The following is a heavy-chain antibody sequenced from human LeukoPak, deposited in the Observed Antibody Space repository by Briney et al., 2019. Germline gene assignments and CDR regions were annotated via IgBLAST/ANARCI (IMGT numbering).Heavy chain of an antibody. CDR2: ISSSSSYI. CDR1: GFTFSSYS. J-gene: IGHJ4*02. Sequence: GGSLRLSCAVSGFTFSSYSMNWVRQAPGKGLEWVSSISSSSSYIYYADSVKGRFTISRDNAKNSLYLQMNSLRAEDTAVYYCARDLSVGATPGFDYWGQGTLVTVSS. D-gene: IGHD1-26*01. CDR3: ARDLSVGATPGFDY. V-gene: IGHV3-21*01.